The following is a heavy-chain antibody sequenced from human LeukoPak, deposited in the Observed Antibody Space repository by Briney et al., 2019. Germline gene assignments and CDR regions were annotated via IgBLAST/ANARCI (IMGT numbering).Heavy chain of an antibody. D-gene: IGHD5-18*01. CDR3: ASAGYSYGTYYYYGMDV. J-gene: IGHJ6*02. CDR2: IIPILGIA. CDR1: GGTFSSYA. Sequence: SVKVSCKASGGTFSSYAISWVRQAPGQGLEWMGRIIPILGIANYAQKFQGRVTITADKSTSTAYMELSSLRSEDTAVYYCASAGYSYGTYYYYGMDVWGQGTTVTVSS. V-gene: IGHV1-69*04.